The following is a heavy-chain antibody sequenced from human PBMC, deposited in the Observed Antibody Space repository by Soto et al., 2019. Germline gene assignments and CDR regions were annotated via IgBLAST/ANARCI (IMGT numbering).Heavy chain of an antibody. CDR3: ARDWVATINYYYYGMDV. D-gene: IGHD5-12*01. CDR2: IIPIFGTA. CDR1: GGTFSSYA. J-gene: IGHJ6*02. V-gene: IGHV1-69*06. Sequence: SVKVSCKASGGTFSSYAISWVRQAPGQGLEWMGGIIPIFGTANYAQKIQGRVTITADKSTSTAYMELSSLRSEDTAVYYCARDWVATINYYYYGMDVWRRGTTVTVSS.